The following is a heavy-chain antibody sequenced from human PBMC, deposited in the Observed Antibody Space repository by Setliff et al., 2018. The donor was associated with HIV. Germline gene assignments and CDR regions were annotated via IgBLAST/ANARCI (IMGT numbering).Heavy chain of an antibody. D-gene: IGHD3-10*01. Sequence: PGGSLRLSCAASGFRFETFGMYWVRQAPGKGLEWVAFIRHDGSYAYYADSVKGRFTMSRDNSKNTVSLEMNSLRVEDTAIYYCARKLRPGHGVDVWGQGTTVTVSS. J-gene: IGHJ6*02. CDR1: GFRFETFG. CDR2: IRHDGSYA. CDR3: ARKLRPGHGVDV. V-gene: IGHV3-30*02.